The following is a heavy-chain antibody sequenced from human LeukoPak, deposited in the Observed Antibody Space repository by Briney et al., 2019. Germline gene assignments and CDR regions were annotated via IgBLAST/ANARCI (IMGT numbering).Heavy chain of an antibody. D-gene: IGHD3-16*01. V-gene: IGHV3-7*01. Sequence: GGSLRLSCAASRFSFSHYWMTWVRQASGKGVEWVANINQDASDKHYADSVKGRFTISRDNAKNSLYLQMNSLRVEDTAVYYCLGGVAADYWGRGTLVTVSS. CDR2: INQDASDK. CDR3: LGGVAADY. J-gene: IGHJ4*02. CDR1: RFSFSHYW.